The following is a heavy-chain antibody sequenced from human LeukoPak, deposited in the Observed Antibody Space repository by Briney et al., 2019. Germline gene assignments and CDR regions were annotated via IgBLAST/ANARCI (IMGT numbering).Heavy chain of an antibody. CDR2: IYITGST. CDR1: GGSISTYY. J-gene: IGHJ3*02. CDR3: ARDEGWELLRGAFDI. D-gene: IGHD1-26*01. Sequence: SETLSLTCGVSGGSISTYYWNWIRQPAGKGLEWIGRIYITGSTHYSPSLTSRVTMSVDTSKNQFSLNLSSVTAADTAVYYCARDEGWELLRGAFDIWGQGTMVTVSS. V-gene: IGHV4-4*07.